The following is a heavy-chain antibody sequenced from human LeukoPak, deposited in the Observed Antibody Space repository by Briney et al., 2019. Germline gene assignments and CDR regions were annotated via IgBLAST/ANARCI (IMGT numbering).Heavy chain of an antibody. D-gene: IGHD2-2*01. CDR3: AKDPVVPAAMDEDWYFDL. CDR1: ALTFNSCG. V-gene: IGHV3-30*02. Sequence: GGSLRLSCAASALTFNSCGMHWVRQAPGKGLEWVAFIRYDGSNKYYADSVKGRFTISRDNSKNTLYLQMNSLRAEDTAVYYCAKDPVVPAAMDEDWYFDLWGRGTLVTVSS. J-gene: IGHJ2*01. CDR2: IRYDGSNK.